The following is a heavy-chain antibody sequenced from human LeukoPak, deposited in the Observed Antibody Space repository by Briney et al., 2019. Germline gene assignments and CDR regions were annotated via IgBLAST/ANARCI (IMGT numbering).Heavy chain of an antibody. D-gene: IGHD2-21*02. Sequence: ASVKVSCKASGYTFTHYGISWVRQAPGQGLEWMGWISLYNGNTHYAQKLQGRVTMTTDTSTSTAYMELRSLRSDDTAVYYCARTQDVTYYYYYMDVWGKGTTVTVSS. CDR3: ARTQDVTYYYYYMDV. CDR1: GYTFTHYG. J-gene: IGHJ6*03. CDR2: ISLYNGNT. V-gene: IGHV1-18*01.